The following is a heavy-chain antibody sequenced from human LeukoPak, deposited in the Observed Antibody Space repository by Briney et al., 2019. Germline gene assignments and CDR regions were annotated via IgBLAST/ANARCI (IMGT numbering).Heavy chain of an antibody. Sequence: GGSLRLSCTVSGFTVSSNSMSWVRQAPGKGLEWVSFIYSDNTHYSDSVKGRFTISRDNSKNTLYLQMNSLRAEDTAVYYCAKALLAGGSFDYWGQGTLVTVSS. D-gene: IGHD3-10*01. CDR1: GFTVSSNS. J-gene: IGHJ4*02. CDR2: IYSDNT. V-gene: IGHV3-53*01. CDR3: AKALLAGGSFDY.